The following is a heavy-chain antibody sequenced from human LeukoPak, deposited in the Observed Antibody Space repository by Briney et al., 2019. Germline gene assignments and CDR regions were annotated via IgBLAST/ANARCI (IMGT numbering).Heavy chain of an antibody. CDR2: IYYSGST. CDR3: ARLWSTNCNGGSCPHQPNY. CDR1: GGSISSSGYH. Sequence: SGTLSLTCTVSGGSISSSGYHWGWIRQPPGKGLEWIGTIYYSGSTYYNLSLKSRVTISKDTSKNQFSLKLSSVTAADTAVYYCARLWSTNCNGGSCPHQPNYWGQGTLVTVPS. J-gene: IGHJ4*02. V-gene: IGHV4-39*01. D-gene: IGHD2-15*01.